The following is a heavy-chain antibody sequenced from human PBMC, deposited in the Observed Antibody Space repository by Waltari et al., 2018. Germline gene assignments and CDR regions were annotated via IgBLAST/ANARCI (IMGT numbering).Heavy chain of an antibody. CDR3: ARGPRVPTAYYYDSSGYYYFDY. CDR1: GGSFSGYY. D-gene: IGHD3-22*01. V-gene: IGHV4-34*01. CDR2: INHSGST. Sequence: QVQLQQWGAGLLKPSETLSLTCAVYGGSFSGYYWSWIRQPPGKGLEWIGEINHSGSTNYNPSLKSRVTISVDTSKNQFSLKLSSVTAADTAVYYCARGPRVPTAYYYDSSGYYYFDYWGQGTLVIVSS. J-gene: IGHJ4*02.